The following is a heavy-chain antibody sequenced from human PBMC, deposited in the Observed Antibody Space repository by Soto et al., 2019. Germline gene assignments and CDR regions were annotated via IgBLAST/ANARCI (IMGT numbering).Heavy chain of an antibody. D-gene: IGHD1-1*01. CDR2: IYWDDDK. Sequence: QITLKESGPTLVKPTQTLTLTCSFSGFSVSTSGLGVAWIRQPPGQALEWLALIYWDDDKRYSPSLQRRLTITKDTSKNQVVLTMTHMDPVDTATYYCAHRRYGNDFDYWGQGTLVTVSS. CDR1: GFSVSTSGLG. CDR3: AHRRYGNDFDY. J-gene: IGHJ4*02. V-gene: IGHV2-5*02.